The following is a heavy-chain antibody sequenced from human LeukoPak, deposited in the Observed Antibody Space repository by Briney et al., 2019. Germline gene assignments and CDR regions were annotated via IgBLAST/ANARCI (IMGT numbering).Heavy chain of an antibody. D-gene: IGHD4-17*01. CDR2: INPSGGST. J-gene: IGHJ2*01. Sequence: ASVKVSCKASGYTFTSYYMHWVRQAPGQGLEWMGIINPSGGSTSYAQKFQGRVTMTRDTSTSTVYMELSSLRSEDTAVYYCARDPGYGDPGNWYLDLWGRGNLVPVSS. CDR3: ARDPGYGDPGNWYLDL. CDR1: GYTFTSYY. V-gene: IGHV1-46*01.